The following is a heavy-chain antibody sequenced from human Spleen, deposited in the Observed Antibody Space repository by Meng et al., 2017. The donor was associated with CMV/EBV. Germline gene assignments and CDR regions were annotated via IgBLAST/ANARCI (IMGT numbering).Heavy chain of an antibody. CDR1: GGSISSYY. V-gene: IGHV4-59*06. Sequence: QVQLQESGPGLVKPSETLSLTCTVSGGSISSYYWSWIRQPAGKGLEWIGYIYYSGSTYYNPSLKSRVTISVDTSKNQFSLKLSSVTAADTAVYYCAREAISENWFDPWGQGTLRIVSS. J-gene: IGHJ5*02. D-gene: IGHD3-3*01. CDR2: IYYSGST. CDR3: AREAISENWFDP.